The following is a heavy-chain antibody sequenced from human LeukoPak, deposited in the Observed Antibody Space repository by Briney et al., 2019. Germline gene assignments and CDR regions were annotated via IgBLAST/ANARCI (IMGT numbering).Heavy chain of an antibody. CDR2: ISYDGSNK. D-gene: IGHD3-22*01. Sequence: GGSLRLSCAASGFTFSDYTLHWVRQAPGKGLEWVAVISYDGSNKYYGDSVKGRFTISRDNSKDTLYLQMNSLRAEDTAVYYCARIKGNTMIEFFFDYWGQGTLVTVSS. J-gene: IGHJ4*02. CDR3: ARIKGNTMIEFFFDY. V-gene: IGHV3-30-3*01. CDR1: GFTFSDYT.